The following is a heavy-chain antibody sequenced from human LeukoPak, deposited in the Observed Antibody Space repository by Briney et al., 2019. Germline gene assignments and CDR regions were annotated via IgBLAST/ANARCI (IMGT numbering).Heavy chain of an antibody. CDR1: GASISNYY. Sequence: SETLSLTCTVSGASISNYYWSWIRQPPGTELEWIGFIYTSGSTNYNPSLKSRVTMSVDTSKNQFSLRLRSVTAADTAVYYCARQIASAGTAGFDFWGQGALVTVSS. J-gene: IGHJ4*02. V-gene: IGHV4-4*09. CDR3: ARQIASAGTAGFDF. CDR2: IYTSGST. D-gene: IGHD6-13*01.